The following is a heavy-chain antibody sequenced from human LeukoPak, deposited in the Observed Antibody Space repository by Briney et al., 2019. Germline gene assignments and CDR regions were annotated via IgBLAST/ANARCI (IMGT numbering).Heavy chain of an antibody. Sequence: SETLSLTCTVSGGSISSYYWSWIRQPAGEGLEWIGRIYTSGSTNYNPSLKSRVTMSVDTSKNQFSLKLSSVTAADTAVYYCARDRDRYCSGGSCTNWFDPWGQGTLVTVSS. J-gene: IGHJ5*02. CDR3: ARDRDRYCSGGSCTNWFDP. CDR1: GGSISSYY. D-gene: IGHD2-15*01. CDR2: IYTSGST. V-gene: IGHV4-4*07.